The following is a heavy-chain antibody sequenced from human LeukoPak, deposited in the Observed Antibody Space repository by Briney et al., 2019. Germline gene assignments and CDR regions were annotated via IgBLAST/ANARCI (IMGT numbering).Heavy chain of an antibody. CDR1: GFTFSSYG. CDR2: IWYDGSRK. D-gene: IGHD3-9*01. V-gene: IGHV3-33*06. J-gene: IGHJ2*01. Sequence: GGSLRLSCAASGFTFSSYGMHWVRQAPGKGLEWVAVIWYDGSRKYYADSVKGRFTISRDNSKNTLYLQMNSLRAEDTALYYCAKVTGYWYFDLWGRGTLVTVSS. CDR3: AKVTGYWYFDL.